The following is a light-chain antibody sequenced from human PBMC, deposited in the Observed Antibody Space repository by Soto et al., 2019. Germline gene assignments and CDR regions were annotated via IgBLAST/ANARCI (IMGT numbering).Light chain of an antibody. J-gene: IGKJ5*01. Sequence: EIVLTQSPATVSLSPGERATLSCRASQSIGLAIAWYQHKPGQAPRLLIFDASQRATGIPARFRGSGSGTDFTLSISSLEPEDFAVYYCQQYGSSPITFGQGTRLEIK. V-gene: IGKV3-11*01. CDR2: DAS. CDR1: QSIGLA. CDR3: QQYGSSPIT.